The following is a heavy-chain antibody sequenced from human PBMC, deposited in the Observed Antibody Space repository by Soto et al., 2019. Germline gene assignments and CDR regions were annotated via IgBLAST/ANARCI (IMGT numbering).Heavy chain of an antibody. D-gene: IGHD3-22*01. CDR2: ISNNGAHT. V-gene: IGHV3-64*01. Sequence: GGSLRLSYAASGFTFSNYEMHWVRQAPGKGLEYVSGISNNGAHTDYAKSVKGRFTISRDNSENTLYLQMGSLRAEDMALYYCASRGYGTRSPNVYIHVWGKGTTVTVSS. CDR3: ASRGYGTRSPNVYIHV. CDR1: GFTFSNYE. J-gene: IGHJ6*03.